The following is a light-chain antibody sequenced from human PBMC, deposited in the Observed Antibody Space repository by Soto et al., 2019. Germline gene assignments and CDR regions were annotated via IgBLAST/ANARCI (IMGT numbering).Light chain of an antibody. Sequence: EIVLTQSPATLSLSPGERATLSCRASQSVSSYLAWYQQKPGQAPSLLISDASNRATGIPARFSGIGSGTDFTLTISSLEPEVFAVYYCQHRSNWPRTFGQGTRLEIK. J-gene: IGKJ5*01. CDR1: QSVSSY. CDR3: QHRSNWPRT. CDR2: DAS. V-gene: IGKV3-11*01.